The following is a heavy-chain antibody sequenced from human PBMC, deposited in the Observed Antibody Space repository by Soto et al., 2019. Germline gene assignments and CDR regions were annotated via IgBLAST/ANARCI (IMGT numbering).Heavy chain of an antibody. J-gene: IGHJ4*02. CDR1: GGSISSYY. Sequence: KPSETLSLTCTVSGGSISSYYWSWIRQPAGKGLEWIGRIYTSGSTNYNPSLKSRVTMSVDASKNQFSLKLSSVTAADTAVYYCAREIHSSGFPRLDYWGQGTLVTVSS. CDR2: IYTSGST. CDR3: AREIHSSGFPRLDY. V-gene: IGHV4-4*07. D-gene: IGHD6-25*01.